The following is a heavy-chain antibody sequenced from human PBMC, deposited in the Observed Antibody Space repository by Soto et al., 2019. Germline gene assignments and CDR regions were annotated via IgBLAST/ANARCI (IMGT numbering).Heavy chain of an antibody. CDR2: IIPIFGTA. D-gene: IGHD3-10*01. CDR1: GGTFSSYA. V-gene: IGHV1-69*13. J-gene: IGHJ6*02. CDR3: ARRGSEYYYGMDV. Sequence: ASVKVSCKASGGTFSSYAISWVRQAPGQGLEWMGGIIPIFGTANYAQKFQGRVTITADESTSTAYMELSSLRSEDTAVYYCARRGSEYYYGMDVWGQGTTVTVSS.